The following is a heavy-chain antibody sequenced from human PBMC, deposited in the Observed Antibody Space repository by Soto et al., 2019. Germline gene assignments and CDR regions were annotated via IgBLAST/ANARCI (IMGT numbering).Heavy chain of an antibody. CDR2: TVPITLST. Sequence: SVKVSCKASGGTLSSYAISWVRQAPGQGLDWVGGTVPITLSTHYAQKFQGRVIITADEATNTVYMDLSSLRSEDTAVYYCARDRSGITGKTRNIYAMDVWGQGTTVTVSS. CDR1: GGTLSSYA. J-gene: IGHJ6*02. CDR3: ARDRSGITGKTRNIYAMDV. D-gene: IGHD1-20*01. V-gene: IGHV1-69*13.